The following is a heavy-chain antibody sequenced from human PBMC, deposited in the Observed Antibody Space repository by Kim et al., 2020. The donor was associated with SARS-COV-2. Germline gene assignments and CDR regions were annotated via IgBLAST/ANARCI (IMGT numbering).Heavy chain of an antibody. J-gene: IGHJ6*02. V-gene: IGHV3-23*01. CDR2: ISGSGGST. CDR1: GFTFSSYA. Sequence: GGSLRLSCAASGFTFSSYAMSWVRQAPGKGLEWVSAISGSGGSTYYADSVKGRFTISRDNSKNTLYLQMNSLRAEDTAVYYCAKEENAQYQLLLGYYYYGMYARGEGTTFTVSS. CDR3: AKEENAQYQLLLGYYYYGMYA. D-gene: IGHD2-2*01.